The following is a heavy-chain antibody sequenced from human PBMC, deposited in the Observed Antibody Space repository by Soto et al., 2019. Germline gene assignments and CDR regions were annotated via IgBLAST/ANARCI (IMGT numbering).Heavy chain of an antibody. CDR3: ARAPSSIGVVITYYFDY. V-gene: IGHV1-69*06. CDR1: GGTFSSYA. Sequence: SVKVSCKASGGTFSSYAISWVRQAPGQGLEWMGGISPIFGTANYAQKFQGRVTITADKSTSTAYMELSSLRSEDTAVYYCARAPSSIGVVITYYFDYWGQGTLVTVSS. CDR2: ISPIFGTA. J-gene: IGHJ4*02. D-gene: IGHD3-3*01.